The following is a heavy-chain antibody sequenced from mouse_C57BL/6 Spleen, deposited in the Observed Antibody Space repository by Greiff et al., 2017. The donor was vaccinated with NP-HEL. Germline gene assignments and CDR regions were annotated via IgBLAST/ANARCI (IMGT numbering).Heavy chain of an antibody. CDR1: GYTFTSYW. CDR2: IYPSDSET. D-gene: IGHD1-1*01. Sequence: QVQLQQPGAELVRPGSSVKLSCKASGYTFTSYWMDWVKQRPGHGLEWIGNIYPSDSETHYNQKFKDKATLTVDKSSSTAYMQLSSLTSEDSAVYYCARRDYGSSPYFDYWGQGTTLTVSS. CDR3: ARRDYGSSPYFDY. J-gene: IGHJ2*01. V-gene: IGHV1-61*01.